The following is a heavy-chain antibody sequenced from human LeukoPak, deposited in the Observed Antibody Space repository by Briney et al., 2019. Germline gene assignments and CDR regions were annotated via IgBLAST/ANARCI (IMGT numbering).Heavy chain of an antibody. V-gene: IGHV3-7*01. J-gene: IGHJ5*02. CDR3: VYGGSYYVA. CDR2: IKENGSEK. Sequence: GGSLRLSCVASGFTFTRYWMTWVRQAPGTGLELVANIKENGSEKYYVDSLKGRFTISRDNAKNSLYLQMNSLRTEDTALYYCVYGGSYYVAWGQGTLVTVSS. CDR1: GFTFTRYW. D-gene: IGHD1-26*01.